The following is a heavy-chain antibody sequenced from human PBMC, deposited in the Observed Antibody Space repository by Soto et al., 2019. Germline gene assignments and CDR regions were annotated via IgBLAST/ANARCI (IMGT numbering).Heavy chain of an antibody. CDR3: ARDDGDGYNYNWFDP. V-gene: IGHV3-21*01. D-gene: IGHD5-12*01. Sequence: GGSLRLSCAASGFTFSSYSMNWVRQAPGKGLEWVSSISSSSSYIYYADSVKGRFTISRDNAKNSLYLQMNSLRAEDTAVYYCARDDGDGYNYNWFDPWGQGTLVTVSS. CDR1: GFTFSSYS. CDR2: ISSSSSYI. J-gene: IGHJ5*02.